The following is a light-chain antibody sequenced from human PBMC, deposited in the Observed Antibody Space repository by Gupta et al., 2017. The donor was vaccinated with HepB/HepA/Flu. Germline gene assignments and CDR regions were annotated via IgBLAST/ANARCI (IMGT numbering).Light chain of an antibody. Sequence: VLTQSPGSLSLFPGERVTLSCRASQSVSSTYLAWYQHKPGQAHRLLIYGASSRATDIPDRFTGSGSGTDFTLTISRLEPEDFAVYYCQQYIISPYTFGQGTKLEIK. J-gene: IGKJ2*01. CDR3: QQYIISPYT. V-gene: IGKV3-20*01. CDR1: QSVSSTY. CDR2: GAS.